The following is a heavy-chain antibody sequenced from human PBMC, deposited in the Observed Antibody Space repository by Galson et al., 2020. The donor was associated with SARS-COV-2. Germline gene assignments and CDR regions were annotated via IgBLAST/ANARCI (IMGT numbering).Heavy chain of an antibody. J-gene: IGHJ4*02. Sequence: GGSLRLSCAASGFNFRNYGMHWVRQVPGKGLEGVAVIWHDGSKKYYVDSVRGRFTVSRDNSKNTLYLQMNSLRVDDTAVYFCARDEGVNRALDYWGQGILVTVSS. CDR3: ARDEGVNRALDY. CDR1: GFNFRNYG. V-gene: IGHV3-33*01. D-gene: IGHD2-21*01. CDR2: IWHDGSKK.